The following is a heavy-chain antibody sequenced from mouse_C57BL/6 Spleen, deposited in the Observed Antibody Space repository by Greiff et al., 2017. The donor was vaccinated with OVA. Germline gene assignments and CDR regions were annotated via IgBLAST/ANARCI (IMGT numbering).Heavy chain of an antibody. CDR1: GYTFTSYW. CDR3: ARRYCGSSYPFEY. Sequence: QVQLQQPGAELVKPGASVKLSCKASGYTFTSYWMHWVKQRPGRGLEWIGRIDPNSGGTKYNEKFKSKTTMTVDKPSSTAYMQLSSLTSEDSAVYYGARRYCGSSYPFEYWGQGTTLTVS. D-gene: IGHD1-1*01. J-gene: IGHJ2*01. V-gene: IGHV1-72*01. CDR2: IDPNSGGT.